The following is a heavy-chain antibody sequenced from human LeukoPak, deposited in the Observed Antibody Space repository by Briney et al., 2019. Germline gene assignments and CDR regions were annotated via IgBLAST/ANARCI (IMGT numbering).Heavy chain of an antibody. CDR1: GGSISSGGYY. CDR3: ARDRSSEYFDL. J-gene: IGHJ2*01. D-gene: IGHD6-25*01. CDR2: IYYSGST. V-gene: IGHV4-31*03. Sequence: SETLSLTCTVSGGSISSGGYYWSWIRQHPGKGLEWIGYIYYSGSTYYNPSLKSRVTISVDTSKNQFSLKLSSVTAADTAVYYCARDRSSEYFDLWGRGTLVTVSS.